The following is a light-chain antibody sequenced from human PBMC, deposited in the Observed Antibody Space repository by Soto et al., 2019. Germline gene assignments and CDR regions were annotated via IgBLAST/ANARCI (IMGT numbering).Light chain of an antibody. Sequence: EIVLTQSPATLSLSPGERATLSCRASHSVVSSLAWYQQKPGQAPRLLIYDASKRATGIPDRFSGSGSGTDFTLTISSLEPEDCAVYYCQHRSNWPRTFGQGTKLEIK. CDR2: DAS. CDR3: QHRSNWPRT. CDR1: HSVVSS. J-gene: IGKJ2*01. V-gene: IGKV3-11*01.